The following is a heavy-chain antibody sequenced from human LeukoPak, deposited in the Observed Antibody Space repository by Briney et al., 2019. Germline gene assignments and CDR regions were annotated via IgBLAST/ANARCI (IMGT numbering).Heavy chain of an antibody. J-gene: IGHJ6*03. D-gene: IGHD2-2*01. CDR1: GFTFSSYW. Sequence: PGGSLRLSCAASGFTFSSYWMSWVRQAPGKGLEWVANIKQDGSGKYYVDSVKGRFTISRDNAKNSLYLQMNSLRAEDTAVYYCASVPAATYYYYYYMDVWGKGTTVTVSS. CDR2: IKQDGSGK. CDR3: ASVPAATYYYYYYMDV. V-gene: IGHV3-7*01.